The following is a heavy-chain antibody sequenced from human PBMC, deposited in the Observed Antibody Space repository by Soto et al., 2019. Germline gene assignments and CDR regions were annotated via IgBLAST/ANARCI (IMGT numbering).Heavy chain of an antibody. J-gene: IGHJ6*02. CDR3: TATTKYTLTYYGLDV. CDR2: IKSKTDGGTT. D-gene: IGHD1-1*01. Sequence: GGSLRLSCAASGFTFSNAWMSWVRQAPGKGLEWVGRIKSKTDGGTTDYAAPLKGRFTISRDDSKNTLYPQMNSLKTEDTAVYYCTATTKYTLTYYGLDVWGQGSTVTVSS. CDR1: GFTFSNAW. V-gene: IGHV3-15*01.